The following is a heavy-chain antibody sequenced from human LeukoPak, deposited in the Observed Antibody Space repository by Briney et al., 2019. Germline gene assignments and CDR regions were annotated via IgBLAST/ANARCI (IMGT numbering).Heavy chain of an antibody. CDR2: ISSSSSYI. CDR3: ARSGYSYGYVDY. CDR1: GFTFSSYS. D-gene: IGHD5-18*01. Sequence: GGSLRLSCAASGFTFSSYSMNWVRQAPGKGLEWVSSISSSSSYIYYADSVKGRFTISRDNAKNSLYLQTNSLGAEDTAVYYCARSGYSYGYVDYWGQGTLVTVSS. J-gene: IGHJ4*02. V-gene: IGHV3-21*01.